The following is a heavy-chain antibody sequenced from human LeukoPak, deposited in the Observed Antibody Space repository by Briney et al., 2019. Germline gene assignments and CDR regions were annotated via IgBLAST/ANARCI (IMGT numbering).Heavy chain of an antibody. J-gene: IGHJ5*02. CDR1: GFTVSSNY. CDR2: IYSGGFT. V-gene: IGHV3-53*01. Sequence: GVSLRLSCAASGFTVSSNYMSWVRQAPGKGLEWVSVIYSGGFTYYADSVKGRFTISRDNSKNTLYLQMNNLRAEDTAVYYCARAPYYYDSSGYPEGSWGQGTLVTVSS. D-gene: IGHD3-22*01. CDR3: ARAPYYYDSSGYPEGS.